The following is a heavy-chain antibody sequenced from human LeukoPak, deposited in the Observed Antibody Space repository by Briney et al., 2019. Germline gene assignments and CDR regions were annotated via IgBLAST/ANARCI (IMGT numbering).Heavy chain of an antibody. D-gene: IGHD2-15*01. V-gene: IGHV4-38-2*02. CDR1: GYSISSGYY. CDR3: ARARVYCSGGSCYWGPVYFDY. Sequence: SETLSLTCTVSGYSISSGYYWGWRRQPPGKVLEGIGIIYHSGSTYYNPSLKSRVTISVDTSKNQFSLKLSSVTAADTAVYYCARARVYCSGGSCYWGPVYFDYWGQGTLVTVSS. CDR2: IYHSGST. J-gene: IGHJ4*02.